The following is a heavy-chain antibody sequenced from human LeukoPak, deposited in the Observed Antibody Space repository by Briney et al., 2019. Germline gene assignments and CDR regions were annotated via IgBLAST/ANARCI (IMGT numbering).Heavy chain of an antibody. CDR2: KSYDGSNK. CDR1: GFTFSSYS. J-gene: IGHJ4*02. V-gene: IGHV3-30*18. D-gene: IGHD1-20*01. Sequence: PGGSLRLSCAASGFTFSSYSMNWVRQAPGKGLEWVAVKSYDGSNKYYADSVKGRFTISRDNSKNTLYLQMNSLRAEDTAVYYCAKDPSYNWNYLTYWGQGTLVTVSS. CDR3: AKDPSYNWNYLTY.